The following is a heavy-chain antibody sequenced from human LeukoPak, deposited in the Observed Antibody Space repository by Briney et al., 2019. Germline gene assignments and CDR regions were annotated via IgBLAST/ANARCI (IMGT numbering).Heavy chain of an antibody. CDR3: ARVSSSWYYFDY. D-gene: IGHD6-13*01. V-gene: IGHV4-59*01. Sequence: SETLSLTCTVSGGSISSYCWSWIRQPPGKGLEWIGYIYYSGSTNYNPSLKSRVTISVDTSKNQFSLKLSSVTAADTAVYYCARVSSSWYYFDYWGQGTLVTVSS. CDR2: IYYSGST. J-gene: IGHJ4*02. CDR1: GGSISSYC.